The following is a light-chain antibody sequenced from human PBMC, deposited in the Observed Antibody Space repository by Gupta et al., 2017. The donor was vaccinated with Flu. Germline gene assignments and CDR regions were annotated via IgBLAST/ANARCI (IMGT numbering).Light chain of an antibody. CDR1: EGLVFVDGYTY. CDR3: MHDVRWPWT. Sequence: DVVLTQSQLSLHDTLGQTASISCKSSEGLVFVDGYTYLHWVHLRPGQSPWRLIYKVSNRGYRVPDKSSGSGSGSEFALKICGVEAGGVCTYYGMHDVRWPWTFGQGTKVEI. V-gene: IGKV2-30*01. J-gene: IGKJ1*01. CDR2: KVS.